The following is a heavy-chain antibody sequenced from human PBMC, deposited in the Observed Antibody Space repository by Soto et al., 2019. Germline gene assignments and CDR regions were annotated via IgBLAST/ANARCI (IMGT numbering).Heavy chain of an antibody. Sequence: SETLSLTCAVYGGSFSGYYWSWIRQPPGKGLEWIGEINHSGSTNYNPSLKSRVTISVDTSKNQFSLKLSSVTAADTAVYYCSRRAMVRGVSYWGQGTLVTVSS. CDR3: SRRAMVRGVSY. J-gene: IGHJ4*02. D-gene: IGHD3-10*01. CDR2: INHSGST. CDR1: GGSFSGYY. V-gene: IGHV4-34*01.